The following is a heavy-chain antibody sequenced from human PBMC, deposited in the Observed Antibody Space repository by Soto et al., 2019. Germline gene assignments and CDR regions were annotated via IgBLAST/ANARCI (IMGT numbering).Heavy chain of an antibody. V-gene: IGHV1-69*02. Sequence: ASVKVSCKASGGTFSSYTISWVRQAPGQGLEWMGRIIPILGIANYAQKFQGRVTITADKSTSTAYMELSSLRSEDTAVYYCARALVPAATYYYYYCLDVWGKGTPVTVSS. CDR3: ARALVPAATYYYYYCLDV. CDR2: IIPILGIA. CDR1: GGTFSSYT. D-gene: IGHD2-2*01. J-gene: IGHJ6*03.